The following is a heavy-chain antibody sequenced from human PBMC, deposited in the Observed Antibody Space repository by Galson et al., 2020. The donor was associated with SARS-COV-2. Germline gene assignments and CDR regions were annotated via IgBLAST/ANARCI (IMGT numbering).Heavy chain of an antibody. CDR2: IYWDDDK. CDR1: GFSLSTSGVG. J-gene: IGHJ4*02. CDR3: AHSPRYCSSTSCFNY. Sequence: KMSGPTLVKPTQALTLTCTFSGFSLSTSGVGVGWIRQPPGKALEWLALIYWDDDKRYSPSLKSRLTITKDTSKNQVVLTMTNMDPVDTATYYCAHSPRYCSSTSCFNYWGQGTLVTVSS. V-gene: IGHV2-5*02. D-gene: IGHD2-2*01.